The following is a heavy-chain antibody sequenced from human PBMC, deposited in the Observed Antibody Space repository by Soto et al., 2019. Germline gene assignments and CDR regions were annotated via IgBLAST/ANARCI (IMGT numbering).Heavy chain of an antibody. J-gene: IGHJ5*02. Sequence: QVQLVQSGGEVKKPGASVKVSCKAYGYTFTNCGISWVRQARGRGLEWMGWIKVYNGNTKYAQKVQGRVTMTTDTSTSTAYMELRSLRSDDTAVYYCARGVGSGSYYNQYNWFDPWGQGTLVTVSS. CDR3: ARGVGSGSYYNQYNWFDP. CDR2: IKVYNGNT. CDR1: GYTFTNCG. D-gene: IGHD3-10*01. V-gene: IGHV1-18*01.